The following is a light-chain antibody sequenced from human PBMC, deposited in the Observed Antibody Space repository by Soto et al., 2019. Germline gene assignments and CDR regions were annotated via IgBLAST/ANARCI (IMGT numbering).Light chain of an antibody. CDR3: QQYNSYSPTWR. V-gene: IGKV1-5*01. Sequence: EITQNPSTLSASVGDRVTITCRASQSISSWLAWYQQKPGKAPKLLIYDASSLESGVPSRFSGSGSGTEFTLTISSLQSDDFATNRCQQYNSYSPTWRFGQVTK. J-gene: IGKJ1*01. CDR2: DAS. CDR1: QSISSW.